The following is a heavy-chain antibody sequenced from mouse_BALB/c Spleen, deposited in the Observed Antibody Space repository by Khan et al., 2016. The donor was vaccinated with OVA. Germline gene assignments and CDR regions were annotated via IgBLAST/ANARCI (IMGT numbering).Heavy chain of an antibody. CDR1: GYTFTSYW. D-gene: IGHD2-10*02. V-gene: IGHV1-69*02. J-gene: IGHJ4*01. Sequence: QVQLKQSGAELVKPGAPVKLSYKASGYTFTSYWMNWVKQRPGRGLEWIGRIDPSDSETHYNQKFKDKATLTVDKSSSTAYIQLSSLTSEDSAVYYCARDQYGNYFYAMDYWGQGTSVTVSS. CDR2: IDPSDSET. CDR3: ARDQYGNYFYAMDY.